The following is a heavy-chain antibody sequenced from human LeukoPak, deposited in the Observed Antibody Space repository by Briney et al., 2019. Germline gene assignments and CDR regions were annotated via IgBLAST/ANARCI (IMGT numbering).Heavy chain of an antibody. CDR3: ARDQKYYSYMDV. CDR1: GFTFNSYW. CDR2: INQDGSEK. J-gene: IGHJ6*03. Sequence: QPGGSLRLSCAASGFTFNSYWMTWVRQAPGKGLEWVANINQDGSEKYYVDSVKGRFTVSRDNAKNSLYLQMNSLGAEDTAVYYRARDQKYYSYMDVWGKGTTVTVSS. V-gene: IGHV3-7*01.